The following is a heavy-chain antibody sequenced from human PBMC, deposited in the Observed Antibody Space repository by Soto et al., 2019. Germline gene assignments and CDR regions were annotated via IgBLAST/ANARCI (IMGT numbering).Heavy chain of an antibody. D-gene: IGHD3-3*01. V-gene: IGHV3-30-3*01. CDR3: ARDSEWSVFDY. Sequence: GGSLRLSCAASGFTFSSYAMHWFRQGPGKGLERVAVISYDGSNKYYADSAKGRFTISRDNSKNTLYLQMNSLRAEDKAVYYCARDSEWSVFDYWGQGTLVTVSS. CDR1: GFTFSSYA. J-gene: IGHJ4*02. CDR2: ISYDGSNK.